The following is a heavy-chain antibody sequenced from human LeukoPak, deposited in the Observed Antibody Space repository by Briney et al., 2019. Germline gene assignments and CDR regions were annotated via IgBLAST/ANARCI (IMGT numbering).Heavy chain of an antibody. CDR2: IYYSGST. CDR1: GGSISSYY. CDR3: ARDVVSYDSSGYYYVSDAFDI. Sequence: SETLSLTCTVSGGSISSYYWSWIRQPPGKGLEWIGYIYYSGSTNYNPSLKSRVTTSVDTSKNQFSLKLSSVTAADTAVYYCARDVVSYDSSGYYYVSDAFDIWGQGTMVTVSS. J-gene: IGHJ3*02. D-gene: IGHD3-22*01. V-gene: IGHV4-59*01.